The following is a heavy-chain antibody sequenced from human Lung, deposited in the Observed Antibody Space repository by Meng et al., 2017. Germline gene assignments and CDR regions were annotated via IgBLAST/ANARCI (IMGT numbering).Heavy chain of an antibody. CDR3: ARGQKGYFDL. Sequence: QESGQGLVKPSQPLSLTCTVPVGSISSSNYYWSWIRQPPGKGLEWSGHIYNSGSTYYNPSLKSRITISVDTSKNQFSLKLSSVTAADTAVYYCARGQKGYFDLWGRGTLVTVSS. J-gene: IGHJ2*01. CDR2: IYNSGST. V-gene: IGHV4-30-4*01. CDR1: VGSISSSNYY.